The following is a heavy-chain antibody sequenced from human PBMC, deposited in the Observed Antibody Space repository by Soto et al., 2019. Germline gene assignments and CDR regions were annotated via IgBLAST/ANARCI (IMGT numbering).Heavy chain of an antibody. CDR3: TRDRWYTVTPQPYYYYYGMDV. CDR1: GFTFGGYA. Sequence: PGGSLRLSCTASGFTFGGYAMSWVRHAPGKGLEWVGFIRSKAYGGTTEYAASVKGRFTISRDDSKSIAYLQMNSLKTEDTAVYYCTRDRWYTVTPQPYYYYYGMDVWGQGTTVTVSS. J-gene: IGHJ6*02. V-gene: IGHV3-49*04. D-gene: IGHD4-17*01. CDR2: IRSKAYGGTT.